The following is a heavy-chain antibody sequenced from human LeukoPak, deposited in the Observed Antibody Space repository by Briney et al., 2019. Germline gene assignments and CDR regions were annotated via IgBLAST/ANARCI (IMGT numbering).Heavy chain of an antibody. CDR1: GFTFSSYG. D-gene: IGHD2-15*01. V-gene: IGHV3-30*03. J-gene: IGHJ6*03. CDR2: ISYDGSNK. Sequence: GGSLRLSCAASGFTFSSYGMHWVRQAPGKVLEWVAVISYDGSNKYYADSVKGRFTISRDNAKNSLYLQMNSLRAEDTAVYYCARGLIYCSGGSCYSGDYYYYMDVWGKGTTVTVSS. CDR3: ARGLIYCSGGSCYSGDYYYYMDV.